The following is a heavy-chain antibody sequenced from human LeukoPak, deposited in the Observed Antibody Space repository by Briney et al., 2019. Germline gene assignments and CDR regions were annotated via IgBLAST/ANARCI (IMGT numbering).Heavy chain of an antibody. CDR2: INPSGGST. D-gene: IGHD3-22*01. Sequence: ASVKVSCKASGYTFTSYYMHWVRQAPGQGLEWMGLINPSGGSTSYAQKFQGKVTMTRDTSTSTVYMELSSLRSEDTAVYYCARGRGSSGYFFSDYYFDYWGQGTLVTVSS. J-gene: IGHJ4*02. CDR1: GYTFTSYY. CDR3: ARGRGSSGYFFSDYYFDY. V-gene: IGHV1-46*01.